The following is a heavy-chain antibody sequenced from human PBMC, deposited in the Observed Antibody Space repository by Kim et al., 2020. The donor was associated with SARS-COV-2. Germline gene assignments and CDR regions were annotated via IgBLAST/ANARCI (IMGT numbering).Heavy chain of an antibody. J-gene: IGHJ5*02. CDR2: IIFGGDS. CDR3: ARPATGRGGGSRFDP. V-gene: IGHV4-39*01. Sequence: SETLSLTCNVFGDSITNIRYWGWIRQRPGKGLEWIASIIFGGDSFYNPSLKSRVSISVDTSRNQISLKMRSVTAADTAMYYCARPATGRGGGSRFDPWGQGTLVTVSS. D-gene: IGHD2-15*01. CDR1: GDSITNIRY.